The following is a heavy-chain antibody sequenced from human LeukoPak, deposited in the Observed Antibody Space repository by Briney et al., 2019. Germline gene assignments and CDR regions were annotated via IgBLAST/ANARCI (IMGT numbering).Heavy chain of an antibody. CDR1: GGSISSGDYY. V-gene: IGHV4-30-4*01. J-gene: IGHJ4*02. CDR3: ARVLYPSKITGTTVDY. CDR2: IYYSGST. D-gene: IGHD1-7*01. Sequence: SQTLSLTCTVSGGSISSGDYYWSWIRQPPGKGLEWIGYIYYSGSTYYSPSLKSRVTISVDTSKNQFSLKLSSVTAADTAVYYCARVLYPSKITGTTVDYWGQGTLVTVSS.